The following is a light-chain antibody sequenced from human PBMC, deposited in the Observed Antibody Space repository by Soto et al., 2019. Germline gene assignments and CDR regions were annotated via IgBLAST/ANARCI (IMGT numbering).Light chain of an antibody. V-gene: IGKV1-13*02. CDR3: QQFNSYPL. Sequence: AIQLTQSPSSLSASVGDRVTITCRASQGISSALAWYQQKPGKAPKLLIYDASSLESGVPSRFSGSGSGTDFTLTISSLQPKDFATYYCQQFNSYPLFGPGTKVDIK. CDR1: QGISSA. J-gene: IGKJ3*01. CDR2: DAS.